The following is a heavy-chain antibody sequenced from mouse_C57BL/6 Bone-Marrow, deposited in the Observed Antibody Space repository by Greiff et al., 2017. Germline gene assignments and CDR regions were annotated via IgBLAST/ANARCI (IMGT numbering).Heavy chain of an antibody. V-gene: IGHV1-81*01. J-gene: IGHJ2*01. CDR2: IYPRSGNT. Sequence: QVQLQQSGAELARPGASVKLSCKASGYTFTSYGISWVKQSTGQGLEWIGEIYPRSGNTYYNEKFKGKATLTADKSSSTAYMELSSLTSEDSAVYFCARAEIYYYAYWGQGTTLTVSS. CDR1: GYTFTSYG. D-gene: IGHD1-1*01. CDR3: ARAEIYYYAY.